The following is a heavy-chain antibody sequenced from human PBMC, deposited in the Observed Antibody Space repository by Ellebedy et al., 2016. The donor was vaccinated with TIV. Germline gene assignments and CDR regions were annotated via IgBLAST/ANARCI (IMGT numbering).Heavy chain of an antibody. V-gene: IGHV3-23*01. Sequence: GGSLRLSXAASGFTFSNYWLHWVRQAPGKGLEWVSAISGSGGSTYYADSVKGRFTISRDNSKNTLYLQMNSPRTEDTAVYYCAREGVEITYYYDSSGYFPSYGMDVWGQGTTVTVSS. D-gene: IGHD3-22*01. J-gene: IGHJ6*02. CDR2: ISGSGGST. CDR3: AREGVEITYYYDSSGYFPSYGMDV. CDR1: GFTFSNYW.